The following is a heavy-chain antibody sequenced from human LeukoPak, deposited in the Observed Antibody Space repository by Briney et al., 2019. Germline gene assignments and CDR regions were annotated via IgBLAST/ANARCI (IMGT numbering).Heavy chain of an antibody. D-gene: IGHD6-19*01. Sequence: SVKVSCKASGGTFSSYAISWVRQARGQGLEWMGGIIPIFGTANYAQKFQGRVTITADKSTSTAYMELRSLRSDDTAVYYCARDVSGNLLIFDPWGQGTLVTVSS. J-gene: IGHJ5*02. CDR3: ARDVSGNLLIFDP. V-gene: IGHV1-69*06. CDR2: IIPIFGTA. CDR1: GGTFSSYA.